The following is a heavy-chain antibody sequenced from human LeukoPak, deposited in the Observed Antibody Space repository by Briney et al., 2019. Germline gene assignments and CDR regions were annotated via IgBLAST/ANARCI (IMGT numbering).Heavy chain of an antibody. CDR3: ARHMDYYDGSLDY. CDR1: GGSISTSNYY. D-gene: IGHD3-22*01. V-gene: IGHV4-39*01. J-gene: IGHJ4*02. Sequence: SETLSLTCTVSGGSISTSNYYWGWIRQPPGKGLEWIGSIYYSGSTYYNASLRSRVAISVDTSKNEFSLKVSSVTAADTAVCYCARHMDYYDGSLDYWGQGTLVTVSS. CDR2: IYYSGST.